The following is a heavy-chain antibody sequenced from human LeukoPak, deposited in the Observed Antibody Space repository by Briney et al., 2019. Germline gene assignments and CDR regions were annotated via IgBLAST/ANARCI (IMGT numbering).Heavy chain of an antibody. CDR3: ARAVGYCSSNSCYLGY. CDR2: INTDTRNP. D-gene: IGHD2-2*03. CDR1: GYTFTSYA. J-gene: IGHJ4*02. Sequence: ASVKVSCKASGYTFTSYAMNWVRQAPGQGLEWMGWINTDTRNPTYAQGFRGRFVFSVDTSVSTAYLQISSLKAEDTALYYCARAVGYCSSNSCYLGYWGQGTLVTVSS. V-gene: IGHV7-4-1*02.